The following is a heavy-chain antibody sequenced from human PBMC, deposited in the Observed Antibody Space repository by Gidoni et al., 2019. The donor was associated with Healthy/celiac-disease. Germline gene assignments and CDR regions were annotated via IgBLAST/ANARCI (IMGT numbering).Heavy chain of an antibody. CDR1: GFTFSSYA. Sequence: EVQLVESGGGWVQPGGSLRLSCAASGFTFSSYARCWVRQAPGQGLGWVSAFSGRGGSTYYADSVKGRFTISRDNSKNTLYLQMNSLRAEDTAVYYCAKDSWLLTGYESRFDYWGQGTLVTVSS. CDR3: AKDSWLLTGYESRFDY. V-gene: IGHV3-23*04. CDR2: FSGRGGST. J-gene: IGHJ4*02. D-gene: IGHD3-9*01.